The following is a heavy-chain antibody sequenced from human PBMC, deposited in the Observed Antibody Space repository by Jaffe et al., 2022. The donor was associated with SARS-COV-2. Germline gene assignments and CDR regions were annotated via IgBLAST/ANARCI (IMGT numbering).Heavy chain of an antibody. CDR2: ISASGAGT. D-gene: IGHD1-26*01. J-gene: IGHJ6*02. V-gene: IGHV3-23*01. Sequence: EVQLLESGGGLVQPGGSLRLSCAASGFTFSRYAMSWVRQAPGKGLEWVSAISASGAGTYYADSVKGRFTISRDNSKNTLYLQMNSLRAEDTAVYYCAKGTKRPSTVGAEMDVWGQGTTVTVSS. CDR1: GFTFSRYA. CDR3: AKGTKRPSTVGAEMDV.